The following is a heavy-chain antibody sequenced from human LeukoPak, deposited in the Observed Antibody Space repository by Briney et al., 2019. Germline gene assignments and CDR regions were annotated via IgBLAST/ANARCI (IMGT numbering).Heavy chain of an antibody. CDR2: IYYSGST. J-gene: IGHJ3*02. CDR1: GGSISSYY. Sequence: SETLSLTCTASGGSISSYYWSWIRQPPGKGLEWIGYIYYSGSTNYNPSLKSRVTISVDTSKNQFSLKLSSVTAADTAVYYCASATTEGDAFDIWGQGTMVTVSS. V-gene: IGHV4-59*01. CDR3: ASATTEGDAFDI. D-gene: IGHD1-1*01.